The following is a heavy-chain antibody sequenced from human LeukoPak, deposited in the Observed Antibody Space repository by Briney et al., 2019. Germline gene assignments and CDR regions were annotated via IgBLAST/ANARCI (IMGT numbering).Heavy chain of an antibody. CDR1: GFTFSSYA. CDR2: ISGSGGST. J-gene: IGHJ6*02. V-gene: IGHV3-23*01. CDR3: ARDSYCSGTSCYAGYYGMDV. Sequence: GGSLRPSCAASGFTFSSYAMSWVRQAPGKGLEWVSAISGSGGSTYYADSVKGRFTISRDNAKNSLYLQMNSLRAEDTAVYYCARDSYCSGTSCYAGYYGMDVWGQGTTVTVSS. D-gene: IGHD2-2*01.